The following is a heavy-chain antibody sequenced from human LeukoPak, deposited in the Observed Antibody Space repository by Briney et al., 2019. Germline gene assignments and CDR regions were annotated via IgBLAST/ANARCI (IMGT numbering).Heavy chain of an antibody. CDR3: ALFPIRFLEWSSYYYYYMDV. V-gene: IGHV4-39*01. J-gene: IGHJ6*03. D-gene: IGHD3-3*01. CDR2: IYYSGST. Sequence: SETLSLTCTVSGGSISSSSYYWGWSRQPPGKGLEWIGCIYYSGSTYYNPSLKSRVTISVDTSKNQFSLKLSSVTAADTAVYYCALFPIRFLEWSSYYYYYMDVWGKGTTVTVSS. CDR1: GGSISSSSYY.